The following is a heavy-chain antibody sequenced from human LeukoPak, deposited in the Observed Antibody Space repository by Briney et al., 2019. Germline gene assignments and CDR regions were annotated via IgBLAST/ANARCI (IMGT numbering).Heavy chain of an antibody. CDR3: AKDYGDGSGSYYYFEY. D-gene: IGHD3-10*01. V-gene: IGHV3-23*01. J-gene: IGHJ4*02. CDR2: ISGSGGIT. Sequence: QPGGSLRLSCAASGFTFSSYAMSWVRQAPGKGLEWVSGISGSGGITYYADSVRGRFTISRANSKNTLYLQMNSLRVEDTAVYYCAKDYGDGSGSYYYFEYWGQGTLVTVSS. CDR1: GFTFSSYA.